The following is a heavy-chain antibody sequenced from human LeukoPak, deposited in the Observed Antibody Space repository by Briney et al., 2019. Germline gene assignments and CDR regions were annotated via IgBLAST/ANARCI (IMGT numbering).Heavy chain of an antibody. CDR1: GFTFSSYG. Sequence: PGVSLRLSCAASGFTFSSYGMHWVRQAPGKGLEWVAVIWYDGSNKYYADSVKGRFTISRHNSKNTLYLQMNSLRAEDTAVYYWAKVRAYNWNYVDYFDYWGQGTLVTVSS. CDR2: IWYDGSNK. J-gene: IGHJ4*02. V-gene: IGHV3-33*06. D-gene: IGHD1-7*01. CDR3: AKVRAYNWNYVDYFDY.